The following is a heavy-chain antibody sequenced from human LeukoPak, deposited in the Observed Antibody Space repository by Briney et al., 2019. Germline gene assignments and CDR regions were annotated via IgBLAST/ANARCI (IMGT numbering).Heavy chain of an antibody. CDR1: EFTFGDYW. D-gene: IGHD1-20*01. CDR2: IKKDGSEE. Sequence: PGGSLRLSCAASEFTFGDYWMSWVRQAPGKGPEWVANIKKDGSEEHYVDSVKGRFIVSRDNAKNSLFLQMNSLRVEDTAVYYCATYDNWVAGDVWGQGTTVSVSS. V-gene: IGHV3-7*01. CDR3: ATYDNWVAGDV. J-gene: IGHJ6*02.